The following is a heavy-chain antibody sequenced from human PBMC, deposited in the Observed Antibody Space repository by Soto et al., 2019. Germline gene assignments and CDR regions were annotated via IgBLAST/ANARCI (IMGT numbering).Heavy chain of an antibody. D-gene: IGHD3-3*01. Sequence: GGSQRLSCAAAGCTFRGSARHWVRQASGKGLEWVGRIRSKPNNYATAYGASVKGRFTISRDDSKNTAYLQMNSLNTEDTAVYYCSRQASDFWSGKPQYYMDVWGKGTTVTVSS. CDR2: IRSKPNNYAT. J-gene: IGHJ6*03. V-gene: IGHV3-73*01. CDR1: GCTFRGSA. CDR3: SRQASDFWSGKPQYYMDV.